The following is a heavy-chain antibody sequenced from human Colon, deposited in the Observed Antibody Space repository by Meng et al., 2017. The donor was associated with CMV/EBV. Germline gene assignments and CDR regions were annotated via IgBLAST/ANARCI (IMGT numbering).Heavy chain of an antibody. D-gene: IGHD4-11*01. CDR2: IDWDDDK. CDR1: GFSLTTTGLR. CDR3: ARGTTITTLDY. J-gene: IGHJ4*02. Sequence: SGPTLVKPRQTFRLTCDFSGFSLTTTGLRVSWIRQPPGQALEWLARIDWDDDKFYITSLETRLTISKDTSKNQVVLTMTDMDPADTATYYCARGTTITTLDYWGQGTLVTVSS. V-gene: IGHV2-70D*14.